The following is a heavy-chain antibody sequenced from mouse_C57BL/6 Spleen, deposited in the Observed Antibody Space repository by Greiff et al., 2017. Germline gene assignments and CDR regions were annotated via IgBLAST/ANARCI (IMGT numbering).Heavy chain of an antibody. Sequence: QVTLKESGAELVKPGASVKMSCKASGYTFTTYPIEWMKQNHGKSLEWIGNFHPYNDDTKYNEKFKGKATLTVEKSSSTVYLELSRLTSDDSAVYYCARGYYGSSYHFDYWGQGTTLTVSS. CDR3: ARGYYGSSYHFDY. D-gene: IGHD1-1*01. V-gene: IGHV1-47*01. CDR2: FHPYNDDT. J-gene: IGHJ2*01. CDR1: GYTFTTYP.